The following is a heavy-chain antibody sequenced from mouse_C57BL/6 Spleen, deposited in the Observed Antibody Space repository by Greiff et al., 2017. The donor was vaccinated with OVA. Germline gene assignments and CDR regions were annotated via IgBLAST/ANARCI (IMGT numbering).Heavy chain of an antibody. V-gene: IGHV1-85*01. D-gene: IGHD2-1*01. CDR3: AREGYGNPGYFDY. CDR1: GYTFTSYD. CDR2: IYPRDGST. J-gene: IGHJ2*01. Sequence: QVQLKQSGPELVKPGASVKLSCKASGYTFTSYDINWVKQRPGPGLEWIGWIYPRDGSTKYNEKFKGKATLTVDTSSSTAYMELHSLTSEDSAVYFCAREGYGNPGYFDYWGQGTTLTVSS.